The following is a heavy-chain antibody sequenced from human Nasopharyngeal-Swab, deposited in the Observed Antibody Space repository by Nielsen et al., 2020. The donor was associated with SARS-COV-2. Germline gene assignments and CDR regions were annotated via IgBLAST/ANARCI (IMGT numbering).Heavy chain of an antibody. Sequence: GESLKISCTASGFTFGDYAMSWFRQAPGKGLEWVGFIRSKAYGGTTEYAASVEGRFTISRDDSKSIAYLQMNSLKTEDTAVYYCTRDLGQWLADYWGQGTLVTVSS. D-gene: IGHD6-19*01. CDR2: IRSKAYGGTT. J-gene: IGHJ4*02. CDR1: GFTFGDYA. V-gene: IGHV3-49*03. CDR3: TRDLGQWLADY.